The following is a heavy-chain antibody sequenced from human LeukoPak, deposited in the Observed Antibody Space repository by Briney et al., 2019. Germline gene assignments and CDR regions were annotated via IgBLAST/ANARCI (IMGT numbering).Heavy chain of an antibody. CDR1: GGSISSGGYY. V-gene: IGHV4-61*02. Sequence: PSETLSLTCTVSGGSISSGGYYWSWIRQHPGKGLEWIGRIYTSGSTNYNPSLKSRVTISVDTSKNQFSLKLSSVTAADTAVYCCARVILEWHDAFDIWGQGTMVTVSS. D-gene: IGHD3-3*01. CDR2: IYTSGST. CDR3: ARVILEWHDAFDI. J-gene: IGHJ3*02.